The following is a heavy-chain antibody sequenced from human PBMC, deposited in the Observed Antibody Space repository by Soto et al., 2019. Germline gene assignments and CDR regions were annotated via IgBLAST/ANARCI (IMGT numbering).Heavy chain of an antibody. V-gene: IGHV3-7*03. D-gene: IGHD3-10*01. CDR3: VRGGHGSGSYLGSY. CDR1: GFTFTTFW. CDR2: IRQDGGAQ. Sequence: EVQLVESGGGLAPPGGSLRLSCVASGFTFTTFWVSWVRQAPGKGLDWVANIRQDGGAQYYVDSVKGRFTISRDNAKNSVYLQMDSLRAEDTAVYYCVRGGHGSGSYLGSYWGQGILVTVSS. J-gene: IGHJ4*02.